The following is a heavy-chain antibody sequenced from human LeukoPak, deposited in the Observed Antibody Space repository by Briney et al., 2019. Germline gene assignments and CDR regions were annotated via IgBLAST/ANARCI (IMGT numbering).Heavy chain of an antibody. CDR1: GFTFSNYW. J-gene: IGHJ4*02. V-gene: IGHV3-7*01. D-gene: IGHD3-10*01. Sequence: GGSLRLSCAASGFTFSNYWMSWVRQSPGKGLEWVANIKQDGSEKYYVDSVNGRFTISGDNAKNSLYLQMNSLRAEDTAVFYCARDFARYGSGSYSYWGQGTLVTVSS. CDR2: IKQDGSEK. CDR3: ARDFARYGSGSYSY.